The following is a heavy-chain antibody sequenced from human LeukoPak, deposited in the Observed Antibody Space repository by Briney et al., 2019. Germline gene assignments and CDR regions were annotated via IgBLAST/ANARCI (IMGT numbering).Heavy chain of an antibody. CDR1: GGSFSGYY. CDR3: ARVGPIYDFWSGYYTFDY. V-gene: IGHV4-34*01. J-gene: IGHJ4*02. CDR2: INHSGST. D-gene: IGHD3-3*01. Sequence: SETLSLTCAVYGGSFSGYYWSWIRQPPGKGLEWLGEINHSGSTNYNPSLKSRVTISVDTSKNQFSLKLSSVTAADTAVYYCARVGPIYDFWSGYYTFDYWGQGTLVTVSS.